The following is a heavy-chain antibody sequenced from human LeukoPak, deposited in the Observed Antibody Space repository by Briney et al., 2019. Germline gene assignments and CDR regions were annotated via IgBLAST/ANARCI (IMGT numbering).Heavy chain of an antibody. D-gene: IGHD4-17*01. J-gene: IGHJ4*02. CDR1: GDSISSGYW. CDR3: ARNGDFALDY. Sequence: SETLSLTCAVSGDSISSGYWWSWVRQPPGKGLEWIGEIVHTGSAGYYPSLKSRVTISVDKSKNHLSLKMNSVPAADTAVYYCARNGDFALDYWGQGTLVTVSS. CDR2: IVHTGSA. V-gene: IGHV4-4*02.